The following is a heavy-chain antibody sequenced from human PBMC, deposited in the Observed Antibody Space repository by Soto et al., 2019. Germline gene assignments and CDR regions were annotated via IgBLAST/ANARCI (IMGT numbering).Heavy chain of an antibody. CDR2: IYWDDDK. D-gene: IGHD6-19*01. CDR1: GFSLSSTRVA. J-gene: IGHJ4*02. CDR3: AHSVVAGLGYYFDY. Sequence: QITLKESGPTLVKPTQTLTLTCTFSGFSLSSTRVAVGWIRQPPGKALEWLALIYWDDDKRYSPFLNSRLTITKDTSKNQVVLTMTNMDPVYTATYYCAHSVVAGLGYYFDYWGQGTLVTVSS. V-gene: IGHV2-5*02.